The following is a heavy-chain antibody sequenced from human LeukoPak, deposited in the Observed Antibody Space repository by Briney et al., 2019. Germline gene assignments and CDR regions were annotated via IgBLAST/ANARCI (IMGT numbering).Heavy chain of an antibody. J-gene: IGHJ4*02. Sequence: GGSLRLSCLASGFTFNSLSMNWVRQVPGKGLEWVSHITGTGRTTHHSDSVKGRFSISRDNAKNSLFLQMDSLRVEDTGVYYCATDGDGHGGYALHYWGQGILVAVSS. CDR2: ITGTGRTT. CDR1: GFTFNSLS. V-gene: IGHV3-48*01. D-gene: IGHD5-18*01. CDR3: ATDGDGHGGYALHY.